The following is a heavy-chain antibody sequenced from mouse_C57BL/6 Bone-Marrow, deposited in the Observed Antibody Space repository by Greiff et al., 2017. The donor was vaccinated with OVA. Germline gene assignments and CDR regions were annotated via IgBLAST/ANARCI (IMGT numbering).Heavy chain of an antibody. CDR2: IYPRSGNT. V-gene: IGHV1-81*01. CDR3: AAVVAFYWYFDV. CDR1: GYTFTSYG. J-gene: IGHJ1*03. Sequence: VKLMESGAELARPGASVKLSCKASGYTFTSYGISWVKQRTGQGLEWIGEIYPRSGNTYYNEKFKGKATLTADKSSSTAYMELRSPTSEDSAVYFCAAVVAFYWYFDVWGTGTTVTVSS. D-gene: IGHD1-1*01.